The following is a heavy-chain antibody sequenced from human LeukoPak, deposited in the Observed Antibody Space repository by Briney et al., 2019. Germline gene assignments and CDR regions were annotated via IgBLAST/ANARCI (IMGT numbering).Heavy chain of an antibody. CDR1: GYTFTSYG. CDR2: ISAYNGNT. V-gene: IGHV1-18*01. J-gene: IGHJ6*03. Sequence: ASVKVSCKASGYTFTSYGISWVRQAPGQGLEWMGWISAYNGNTNYAQNLQARVTMTKHTSTTTPYMELRSLRSDDTAVYYCARATNLCSGGSCYSWDYYYYMDVWGKGTTVTVSS. CDR3: ARATNLCSGGSCYSWDYYYYMDV. D-gene: IGHD2-15*01.